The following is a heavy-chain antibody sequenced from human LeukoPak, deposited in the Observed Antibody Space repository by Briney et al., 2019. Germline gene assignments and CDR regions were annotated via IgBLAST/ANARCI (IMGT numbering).Heavy chain of an antibody. V-gene: IGHV4-39*07. J-gene: IGHJ5*02. CDR2: INHSGST. D-gene: IGHD2-2*01. Sequence: SETLSLTCTVSGGSISSSSYYWGWIRQPPGKGLEWIGEINHSGSTNYNPSLKSRVTISVDTSKNQFSLKLSSVTAADTAVYYCARRRGGDIVVVPAAMRRWFDPWGQGTLVTVSS. CDR1: GGSISSSSYY. CDR3: ARRRGGDIVVVPAAMRRWFDP.